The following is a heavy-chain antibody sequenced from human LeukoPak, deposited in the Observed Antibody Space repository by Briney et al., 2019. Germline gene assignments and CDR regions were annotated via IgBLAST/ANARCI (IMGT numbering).Heavy chain of an antibody. D-gene: IGHD4-17*01. V-gene: IGHV1-69*13. CDR3: ARSGDYVDPFDY. CDR1: GGTFISYA. J-gene: IGHJ4*02. Sequence: SVKVSCKASGGTFISYAISWVRQAPGQGLEWMGGIIPIFGTANYAQKFQGRVTITADESTSTAYMELSSLRSEDTAVYYCARSGDYVDPFDYWGQGTLVTVTS. CDR2: IIPIFGTA.